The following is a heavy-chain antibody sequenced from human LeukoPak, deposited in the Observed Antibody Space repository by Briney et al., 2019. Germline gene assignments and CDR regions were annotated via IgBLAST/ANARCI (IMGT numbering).Heavy chain of an antibody. CDR3: ATDLFTCGYSYGCHY. V-gene: IGHV1-24*01. CDR2: FDPEDGET. J-gene: IGHJ4*02. D-gene: IGHD5-18*01. Sequence: ASVKVSCKVSGYTLTELSVHWVRQAPGKGLEWMGGFDPEDGETIYAQKFQGRVTMTEDTSTDTAYMELSSLRSEDTAVYYCATDLFTCGYSYGCHYWGQGTLVTVSS. CDR1: GYTLTELS.